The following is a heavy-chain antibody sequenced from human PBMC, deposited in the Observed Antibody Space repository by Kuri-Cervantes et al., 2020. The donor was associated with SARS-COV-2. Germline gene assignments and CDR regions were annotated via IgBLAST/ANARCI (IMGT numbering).Heavy chain of an antibody. CDR2: IRYDGSNK. CDR3: AKDRSNWNSYYFDY. D-gene: IGHD1-1*01. CDR1: GFTFSSYG. J-gene: IGHJ4*02. V-gene: IGHV3-30*02. Sequence: GGSLRLSCAASGFTFSSYGMHWVRQAPGKGLEWVAFIRYDGSNKYYADSVKGRFTISRDNSKNTLYLQMNSLRAEDTAVYYCAKDRSNWNSYYFDYWGQGTLVTVSS.